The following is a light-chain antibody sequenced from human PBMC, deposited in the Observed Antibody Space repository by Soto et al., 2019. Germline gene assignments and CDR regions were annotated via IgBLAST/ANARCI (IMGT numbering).Light chain of an antibody. CDR2: EAT. V-gene: IGLV2-14*01. CDR3: CSYTTSSTRV. CDR1: SSDVGFYNY. J-gene: IGLJ1*01. Sequence: QSALTQPASVSGSPGQSIAISCTGSSSDVGFYNYVSWYQQHPGKVPKLIIYEATNRPSGVSNRFSGSKSGNTASLTISGLQAEDEADYYCCSYTTSSTRVFGSGTKLTVL.